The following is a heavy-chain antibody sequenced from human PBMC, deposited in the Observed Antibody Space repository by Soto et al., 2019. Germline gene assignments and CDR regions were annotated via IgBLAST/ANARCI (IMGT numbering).Heavy chain of an antibody. CDR3: ARGSHFDWLPYYFDY. Sequence: PSETLSLTCAVYGGSFSGYYWSWIRQPPGKGLEWIGEINHSGSTNYNPSLKSRVTISVDTSKNQFSLKLSSVTAADTAVYYCARGSHFDWLPYYFDYWGQGTLVTVS. J-gene: IGHJ4*02. CDR2: INHSGST. V-gene: IGHV4-34*01. D-gene: IGHD3-9*01. CDR1: GGSFSGYY.